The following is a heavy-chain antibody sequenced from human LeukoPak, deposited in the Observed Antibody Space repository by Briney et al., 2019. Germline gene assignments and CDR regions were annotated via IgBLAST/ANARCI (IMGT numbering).Heavy chain of an antibody. CDR3: ARHFLFAVEMATKARWFDP. V-gene: IGHV4-39*01. CDR2: IYYSGST. D-gene: IGHD5-24*01. CDR1: GGSISSSSYY. J-gene: IGHJ5*02. Sequence: SETLSLTCTVSGGSISSSSYYWGWTRQPPGKGLEWIGSIYYSGSTYYNPSLKSRVTISVDTSKNQFSLKLSSVTAADTAVYYCARHFLFAVEMATKARWFDPWGQGTLVTVSS.